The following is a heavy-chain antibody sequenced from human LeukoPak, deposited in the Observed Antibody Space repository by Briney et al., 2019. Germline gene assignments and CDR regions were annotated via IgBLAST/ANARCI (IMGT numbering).Heavy chain of an antibody. Sequence: ASVKVSFKASGYTFTDYYMHWVRQAPGQGLEWMGWINPNSGATNCAQDFQGRDTMTRATSINTICMELARLTSDDTAVYLCAREGQWRSDYWGRGTLVTVSS. CDR3: AREGQWRSDY. V-gene: IGHV1-2*02. CDR2: INPNSGAT. CDR1: GYTFTDYY. J-gene: IGHJ4*02. D-gene: IGHD6-19*01.